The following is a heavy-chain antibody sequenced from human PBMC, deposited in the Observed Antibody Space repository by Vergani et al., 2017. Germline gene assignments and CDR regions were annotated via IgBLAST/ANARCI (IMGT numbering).Heavy chain of an antibody. CDR2: MYHSGSN. CDR1: GGSMSGYY. V-gene: IGHV4-59*01. J-gene: IGHJ5*02. Sequence: QVRLQESGPGLVKPSETLSLTCSVSGGSMSGYYWSWIRQPPGKELEWIGYMYHSGSNNYNPSLETRVTISGDTSKNQFSLQLNSVTAADTAVSYCGRVSDFYGWVSRLRDPWAQGILVTVSS. D-gene: IGHD3-10*01. CDR3: GRVSDFYGWVSRLRDP.